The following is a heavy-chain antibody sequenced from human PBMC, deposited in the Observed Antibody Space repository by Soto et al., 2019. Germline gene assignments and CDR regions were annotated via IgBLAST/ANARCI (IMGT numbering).Heavy chain of an antibody. V-gene: IGHV4-4*02. Sequence: QVQLQQSGPRLARPSGTLSLTCVVSGGSISSTNWWTWVRQTPGKGLEWIGEVYHTGSTKYNPSLQNRVTRSLXXXNXXFSLNLKSVTAADTAVYYCATLPPRIVVVVLPIPSWGQGTLVTVSS. CDR3: ATLPPRIVVVVLPIPS. CDR1: GGSISSTNW. D-gene: IGHD2-15*01. CDR2: VYHTGST. J-gene: IGHJ4*02.